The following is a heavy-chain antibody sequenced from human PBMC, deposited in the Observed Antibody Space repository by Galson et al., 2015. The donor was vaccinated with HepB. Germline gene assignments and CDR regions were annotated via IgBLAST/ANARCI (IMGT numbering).Heavy chain of an antibody. CDR3: TKDRPFLSVAPTLYYFDH. D-gene: IGHD5-12*01. J-gene: IGHJ4*02. Sequence: VKVSCKASGYTFNSYGISWVRQAPGQGLEWMGWVSAYNGDTESAQTFQDWVIMTTDTSTTTAYLELRSLTSDDTAVYYCTKDRPFLSVAPTLYYFDHWGQGTLVTVSS. CDR2: VSAYNGDT. V-gene: IGHV1-18*01. CDR1: GYTFNSYG.